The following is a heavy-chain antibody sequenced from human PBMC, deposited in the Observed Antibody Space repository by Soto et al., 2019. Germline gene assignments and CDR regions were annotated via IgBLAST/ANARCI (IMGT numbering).Heavy chain of an antibody. CDR1: GDSVNTGDRY. CDR3: ARSGGGSGWL. CDR2: IYSSGST. V-gene: IGHV4-61*08. Sequence: PSETLSLTCTVSGDSVNTGDRYWSWIRQPPGKALEWIAYIYSSGSTKYNPSLKSRVTISRDTSKNQFSLKMTSVTAEDTAVYYCARSGGGSGWLGGQGXLVTVYS. D-gene: IGHD6-19*01. J-gene: IGHJ4*02.